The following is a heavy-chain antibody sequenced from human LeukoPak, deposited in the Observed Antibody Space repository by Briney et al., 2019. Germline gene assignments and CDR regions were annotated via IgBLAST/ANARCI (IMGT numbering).Heavy chain of an antibody. J-gene: IGHJ4*02. Sequence: GGSLRLSCAASGFTFSSYAMSWVRQAPGKGLEWVSAISGSGGSTYYADSVMGRFTISRDNSKNMLYLQMNSLRAEDTAVYYCTSCSGGSCTRGYFDYWGQGTLVTVSS. CDR2: ISGSGGST. CDR3: TSCSGGSCTRGYFDY. D-gene: IGHD2-15*01. CDR1: GFTFSSYA. V-gene: IGHV3-23*01.